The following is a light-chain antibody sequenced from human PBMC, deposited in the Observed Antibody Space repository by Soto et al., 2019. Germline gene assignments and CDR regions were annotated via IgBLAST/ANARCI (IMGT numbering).Light chain of an antibody. Sequence: DIEMTQSPSSRSASVGDRVIITCRASQTISSHLNWYRQKPGKAPNLVVYAASSLQSGVPSRFTGSGAGTDFTLTISSLQPEDVATDFCPQSYTTPITFGQGTGLEI. CDR3: PQSYTTPIT. CDR2: AAS. CDR1: QTISSH. J-gene: IGKJ5*01. V-gene: IGKV1-39*01.